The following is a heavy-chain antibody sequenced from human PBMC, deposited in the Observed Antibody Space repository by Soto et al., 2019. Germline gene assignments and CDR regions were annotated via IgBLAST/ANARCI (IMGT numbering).Heavy chain of an antibody. J-gene: IGHJ3*02. CDR1: GYSISSSSYC. CDR3: ARVLGYYDSSGYYYDALGAFDI. CDR2: TYDSGST. Sequence: SETLSLTCAVSGYSISSSSYCWGWIRQPPGKGLEWIGSTYDSGSTYYNPSLKSRGTISVDTSKNQFSLKLSSVTAADTAVYYCARVLGYYDSSGYYYDALGAFDIWGQGTMVTVSS. D-gene: IGHD3-22*01. V-gene: IGHV4-39*01.